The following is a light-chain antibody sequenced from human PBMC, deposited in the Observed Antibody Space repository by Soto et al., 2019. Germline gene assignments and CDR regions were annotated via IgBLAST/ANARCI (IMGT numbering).Light chain of an antibody. V-gene: IGKV3-20*01. CDR1: QSVSSSY. CDR2: GTS. Sequence: EIVWTQSPGTMSLSPGERATLSCRASQSVSSSYLAWYQQKPGQAPRLLIYGTSRRATGVPDRFSGSGSGTDFTLTISRLEPEDFAGYYCQQYSSSPLTFGGGTKVEIK. J-gene: IGKJ4*01. CDR3: QQYSSSPLT.